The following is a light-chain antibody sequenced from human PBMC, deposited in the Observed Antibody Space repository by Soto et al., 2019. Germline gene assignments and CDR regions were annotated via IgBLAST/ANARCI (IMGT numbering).Light chain of an antibody. Sequence: DIVMTQSPDSLAVSLGERATINCKSSQSVLYSSNNKNYLAWYRQKPGQPPKRLIYWASIRESGVPDRISGSGSGTDFTLTISSLQAEDVAVYYCQQYYSTPPYTFGQGTKLEIK. V-gene: IGKV4-1*01. CDR3: QQYYSTPPYT. CDR1: QSVLYSSNNKNY. J-gene: IGKJ2*01. CDR2: WAS.